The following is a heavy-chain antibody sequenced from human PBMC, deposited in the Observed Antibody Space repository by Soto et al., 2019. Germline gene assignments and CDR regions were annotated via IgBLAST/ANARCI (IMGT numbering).Heavy chain of an antibody. CDR1: GYTFTSYY. Sequence: ASVKVSCKASGYTFTSYYMHWVRQAPGQGLEWMGIINPSGGSTSYAQKFQGRVTMTRDTSTSTVYMELSSLRFEDTAVYYCARDLGVVPPHDAFDIWGQGTMVTVSS. J-gene: IGHJ3*02. CDR2: INPSGGST. V-gene: IGHV1-46*01. D-gene: IGHD2-15*01. CDR3: ARDLGVVPPHDAFDI.